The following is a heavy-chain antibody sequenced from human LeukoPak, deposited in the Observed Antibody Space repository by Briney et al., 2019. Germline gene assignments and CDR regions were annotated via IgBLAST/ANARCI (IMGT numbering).Heavy chain of an antibody. CDR1: GYTFTGYY. V-gene: IGHV1-2*02. Sequence: ASVKVSCKTSGYTFTGYYMHWVRQAPGQGLEWMGWINPNSGDTNYAQKFQGRVTMTRDTSISTAYMELSRLRSDDTAVYYCARGGGQLWLYYWGQGTLVTVSS. J-gene: IGHJ4*02. D-gene: IGHD5-18*01. CDR3: ARGGGQLWLYY. CDR2: INPNSGDT.